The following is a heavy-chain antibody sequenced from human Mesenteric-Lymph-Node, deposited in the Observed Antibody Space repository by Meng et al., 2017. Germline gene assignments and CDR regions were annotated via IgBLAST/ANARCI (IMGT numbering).Heavy chain of an antibody. Sequence: SETLSLTCTVSGGSISSYYWSWIRQPAGKGLEWIGRIYTSGSTNYNPSLKSRVTMSVDTSKNQFSLKLSSVTAADTAVYYCARVGYYDSSGYYYYYGMDVWGQGTTVTVSS. V-gene: IGHV4-4*07. CDR2: IYTSGST. CDR3: ARVGYYDSSGYYYYYGMDV. D-gene: IGHD3-22*01. CDR1: GGSISSYY. J-gene: IGHJ6*02.